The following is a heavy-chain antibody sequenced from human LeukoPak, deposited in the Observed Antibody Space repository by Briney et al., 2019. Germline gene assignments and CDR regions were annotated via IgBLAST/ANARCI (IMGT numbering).Heavy chain of an antibody. Sequence: SETLSLTCTVSGGSISSHHWSWIRQPPGKGLERIGYIYDSGSTNYNPSLRSRVTISVDTSKNQFSLKLSSVTAADTAVYFCARVMGYSGYEFDYWGQGTLVSVSS. CDR2: IYDSGST. J-gene: IGHJ4*02. CDR3: ARVMGYSGYEFDY. D-gene: IGHD5-12*01. CDR1: GGSISSHH. V-gene: IGHV4-59*11.